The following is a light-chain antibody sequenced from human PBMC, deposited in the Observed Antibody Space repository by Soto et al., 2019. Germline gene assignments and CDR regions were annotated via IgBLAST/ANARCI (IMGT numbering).Light chain of an antibody. CDR3: QQYGRYRT. CDR2: KAS. Sequence: DIQMTQSPSTLSASVGDRVTITCRASQSTSTWLAWYQHKPGKAPNLLIYKASSLESGVPSRFSGSGSGTXXXXXXXXLXXDDXATYXCQQYGRYRTFGQGTKVEIK. CDR1: QSTSTW. V-gene: IGKV1-5*03. J-gene: IGKJ1*01.